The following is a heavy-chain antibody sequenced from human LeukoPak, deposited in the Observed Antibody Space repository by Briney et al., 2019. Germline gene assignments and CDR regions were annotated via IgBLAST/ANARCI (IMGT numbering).Heavy chain of an antibody. D-gene: IGHD1-26*01. CDR1: GDSVSSNSAA. CDR2: TYYRSKWYN. CDR3: ARHNSGSYYLVGFDY. J-gene: IGHJ4*02. Sequence: SQTLSLTCAISGDSVSSNSAAWNWIRQSPSRGLEWLGRTYYRSKWYNDYAVSVKSRITINPDTSKNQFSLQLSSVTAADTAVYYCARHNSGSYYLVGFDYWGQGTLVTVSS. V-gene: IGHV6-1*01.